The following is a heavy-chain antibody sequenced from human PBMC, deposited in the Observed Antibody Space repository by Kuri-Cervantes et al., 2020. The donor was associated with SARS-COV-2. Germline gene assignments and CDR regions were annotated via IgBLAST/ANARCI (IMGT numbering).Heavy chain of an antibody. CDR3: ARGPKESLEYSSGHYYYYGMDV. J-gene: IGHJ6*02. D-gene: IGHD6-19*01. CDR2: IIPIFGTA. V-gene: IGHV1-69*13. Sequence: SVKVSCKASGGTFSSYAISWVRQAPGQGLEWMGGIIPIFGTANYAQKFQGRVTITADESTSTAYMELSSLRSEDTAVYYCARGPKESLEYSSGHYYYYGMDVWGQGTTVTVSS. CDR1: GGTFSSYA.